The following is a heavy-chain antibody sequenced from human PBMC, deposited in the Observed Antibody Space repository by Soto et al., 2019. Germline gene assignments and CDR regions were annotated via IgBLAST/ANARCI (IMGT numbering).Heavy chain of an antibody. CDR1: GGSFIGYY. CDR2: IYTSGGT. D-gene: IGHD1-26*01. CDR3: ARGLGNFDY. V-gene: IGHV4-59*10. Sequence: TLSLTCAVYGGSFIGYYWSWMRQPAGKGLEWIGRIYTSGGTNYNPSLKSRVTMSVDTSKNQFSLKLSPVTAADTHVYDCARGLGNFDYWGQGTLVTVSS. J-gene: IGHJ4*02.